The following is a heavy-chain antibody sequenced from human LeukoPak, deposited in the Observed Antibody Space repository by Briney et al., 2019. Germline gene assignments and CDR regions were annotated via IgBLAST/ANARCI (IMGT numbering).Heavy chain of an antibody. CDR3: ARDGTSTDDY. J-gene: IGHJ4*02. Sequence: GASVKVSCKASEYTFTGYSLHWVRQAPGQGLEWIAWIGGNNDNPNYGQKFQGRFTVTTDSSTSTAYMELRNLRSDDTAVYYCARDGTSTDDYWGQGTLVTVSS. V-gene: IGHV1-18*04. CDR2: IGGNNDNP. CDR1: EYTFTGYS. D-gene: IGHD2-2*01.